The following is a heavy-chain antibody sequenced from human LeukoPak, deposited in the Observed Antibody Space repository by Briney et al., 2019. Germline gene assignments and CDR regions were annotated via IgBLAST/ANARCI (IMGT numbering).Heavy chain of an antibody. J-gene: IGHJ3*02. CDR1: GFTFSSYA. CDR3: ARSLPGYSDAFDI. Sequence: GGSLRLSCAASGFTFSSYAMHWVRQAPGKGLEYVSAISSNGGSTYYANSVKGRFTISRDNSKNTLYLQMGSLRAEDMAVYYCARSLPGYSDAFDIWGQGTMVTVSS. CDR2: ISSNGGST. D-gene: IGHD5-24*01. V-gene: IGHV3-64*01.